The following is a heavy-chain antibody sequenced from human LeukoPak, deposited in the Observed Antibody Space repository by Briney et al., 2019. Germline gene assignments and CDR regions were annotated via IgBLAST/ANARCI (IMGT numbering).Heavy chain of an antibody. CDR1: GGSFSGFY. CDR3: ARGSFYFDSSGYQYYFDY. J-gene: IGHJ4*02. D-gene: IGHD3-22*01. CDR2: INHSGST. V-gene: IGHV4-34*01. Sequence: SETLSLTCAVYGGSFSGFYLSWIRQPPGKGLEWIGEINHSGSTNYKPSLKRRVTISVDTSKNQFSLKLSSVTAADTAVYYCARGSFYFDSSGYQYYFDYWGQGTLVTVSS.